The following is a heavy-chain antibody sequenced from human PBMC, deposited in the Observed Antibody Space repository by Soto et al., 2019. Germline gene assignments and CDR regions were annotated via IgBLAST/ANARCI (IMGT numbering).Heavy chain of an antibody. D-gene: IGHD2-15*01. CDR2: ISSSSTYI. Sequence: EVQLVESGGGLVKPGGSLRLSCAASGFTFSTYSMIWVRQAPGKGLEWGSSISSSSTYIYYADSVKGRFTISRDNAKNSVYLQMNSLRAEDTAVYSCERRYCSGGSCNACDYWGQGTLVTVSS. J-gene: IGHJ4*02. V-gene: IGHV3-21*02. CDR3: ERRYCSGGSCNACDY. CDR1: GFTFSTYS.